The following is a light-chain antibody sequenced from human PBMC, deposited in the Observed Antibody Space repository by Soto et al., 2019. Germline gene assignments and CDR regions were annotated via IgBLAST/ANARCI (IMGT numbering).Light chain of an antibody. J-gene: IGLJ2*01. CDR1: SGHSSYT. V-gene: IGLV4-69*01. CDR2: FNSDGSH. Sequence: QLVLTQSPSASASLGASVNLTCTLSSGHSSYTIAWHQQQPQKGPRYLMKFNSDGSHNKGDGIPDRFSGSSSGAERYLTISSLQSEDEADYYCQTWDTGIVVFGGGTKVTVL. CDR3: QTWDTGIVV.